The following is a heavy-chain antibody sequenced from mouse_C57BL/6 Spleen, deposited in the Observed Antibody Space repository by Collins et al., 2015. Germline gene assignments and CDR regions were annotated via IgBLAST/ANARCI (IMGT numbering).Heavy chain of an antibody. CDR1: GYTFTSYY. D-gene: IGHD3-2*02. J-gene: IGHJ1*01. CDR3: ARSGHVLYFDV. CDR2: IYPGNVNA. Sequence: QVQLQQSGPELVKPGASVRISCKASGYTFTSYYIHWVKQRPGQGLEWIGWIYPGNVNAKYNEKFKGKATLTADKSSSTAYMQLSSLTSEDSAVYFCARSGHVLYFDVWGAGTTVTVSS. V-gene: IGHV1S56*01.